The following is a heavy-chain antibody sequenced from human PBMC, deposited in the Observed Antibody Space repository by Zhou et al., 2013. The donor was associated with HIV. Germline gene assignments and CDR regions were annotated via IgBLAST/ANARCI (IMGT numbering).Heavy chain of an antibody. CDR2: IIPILGIA. CDR1: GGTFSSYA. J-gene: IGHJ6*03. CDR3: AREVGWLVVFGYMDV. D-gene: IGHD6-19*01. Sequence: QVQLVQSGAEVKKPGSSVKVSCKASGGTFSSYAISWVRQAPGQGLEWMGRIIPILGIANYAQKFQGRVTITADKSTSTAYMELSSLRSEDTAVYYCAREVGWLVVFGYMDVWGKGTTVTVSS. V-gene: IGHV1-69*04.